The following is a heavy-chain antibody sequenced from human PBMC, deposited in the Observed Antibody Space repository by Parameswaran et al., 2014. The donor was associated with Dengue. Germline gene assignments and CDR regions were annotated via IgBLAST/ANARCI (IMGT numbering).Heavy chain of an antibody. J-gene: IGHJ4*02. Sequence: WIRQPPGKGAGSGLGISVIVGGTHYNPSLKSRVTISVDMSKNQFSLRLNSVTAADTAVYFCARDPAWGTTGKRFDYWGQGTLVTVSS. D-gene: IGHD1-1*01. CDR3: ARDPAWGTTGKRFDY. CDR2: SVIVGGT. V-gene: IGHV4-39*07.